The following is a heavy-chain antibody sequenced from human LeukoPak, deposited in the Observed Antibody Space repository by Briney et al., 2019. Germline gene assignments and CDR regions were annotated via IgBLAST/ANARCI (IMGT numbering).Heavy chain of an antibody. D-gene: IGHD3-3*01. J-gene: IGHJ5*02. CDR2: INPNSGGT. V-gene: IGHV1-2*02. CDR1: GFTFTGYY. Sequence: ASVKVSCKASGFTFTGYYMHWVRQAPGQGLEWMGWINPNSGGTNYAQKFQGRVTMARDTSISTAYMELSRLRSDDTAVYYCARDSVLRFLEWYNWFDPWGQGTLVTVSS. CDR3: ARDSVLRFLEWYNWFDP.